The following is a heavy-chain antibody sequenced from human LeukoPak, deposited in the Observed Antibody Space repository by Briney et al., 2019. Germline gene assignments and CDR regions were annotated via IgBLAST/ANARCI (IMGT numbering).Heavy chain of an antibody. V-gene: IGHV3-21*01. CDR3: ARADLYYYDSSGPIDY. J-gene: IGHJ4*02. Sequence: GGSLRLSCAASGFTFSSYSMNWVRQAPGKGLEWVSSISSSSSYIYYADSVKGRFTISRDNAKNSLYLQMNSLRAEDTAVYYCARADLYYYDSSGPIDYWGQGTLVTVSS. CDR1: GFTFSSYS. D-gene: IGHD3-22*01. CDR2: ISSSSSYI.